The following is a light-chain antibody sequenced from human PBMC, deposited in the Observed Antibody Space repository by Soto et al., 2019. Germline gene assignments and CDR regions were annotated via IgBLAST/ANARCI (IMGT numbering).Light chain of an antibody. CDR3: SSYAASNNFYFV. CDR1: SSDVGGYNY. V-gene: IGLV2-8*01. CDR2: EVT. J-gene: IGLJ3*02. Sequence: QYVLTQPPSASGYPGQSVTISCTGTSSDVGGYNYVSWYQQYPGRAPKLMIYEVTKRPSGVPDRFSGSKSGNTASLTVSGLQAEDEADYYCSSYAASNNFYFVFGGGTKLTVL.